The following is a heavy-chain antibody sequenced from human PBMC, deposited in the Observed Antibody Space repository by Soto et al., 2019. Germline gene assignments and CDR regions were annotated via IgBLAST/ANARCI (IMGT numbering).Heavy chain of an antibody. J-gene: IGHJ5*02. CDR1: GGSISSYY. V-gene: IGHV4-59*01. CDR2: IYYSGST. D-gene: IGHD2-21*02. Sequence: SETLSLTCTVSGGSISSYYWSWIRQPPGKGLEWIGYIYYSGSTNYNPSLKSRVTISVDTSKNQFSLKLSSVTAADTAVYYCAIRHDYNWFDPWGQGTLVTVSS. CDR3: AIRHDYNWFDP.